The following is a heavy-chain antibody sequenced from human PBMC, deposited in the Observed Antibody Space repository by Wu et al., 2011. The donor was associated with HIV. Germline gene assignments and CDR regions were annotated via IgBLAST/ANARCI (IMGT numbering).Heavy chain of an antibody. CDR1: GYSFTSYW. CDR3: ARLSSNAFSV. J-gene: IGHJ4*02. V-gene: IGHV5-51*06. CDR2: IFPSDSDT. D-gene: IGHD2-2*01. Sequence: VQLVQSAAEVKKPGESLKISCKASGYSFTSYWFAWVRQKPGKGLESMGIIFPSDSDTKYSPSFQGQVTMSADKSTRTAYLQWSSLKASDTAMYYCARLSSNAFSVWGQGTPVTVS.